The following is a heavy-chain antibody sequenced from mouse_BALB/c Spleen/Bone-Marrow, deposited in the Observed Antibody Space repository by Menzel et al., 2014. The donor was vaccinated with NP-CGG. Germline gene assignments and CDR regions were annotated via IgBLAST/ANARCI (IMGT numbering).Heavy chain of an antibody. D-gene: IGHD4-1*01. Sequence: VQLQQSGAELVRPGTSVKVPCKASGYAFSNYLIERVKQRPGQGLEWIGVIRPGSGGTNYNEKFKGKATLTADKSSSTAYMQLSSLTSDDSAVYFCARDWDWYFDVWGAGTTVTVSS. CDR3: ARDWDWYFDV. V-gene: IGHV1-54*01. J-gene: IGHJ1*01. CDR2: IRPGSGGT. CDR1: GYAFSNYL.